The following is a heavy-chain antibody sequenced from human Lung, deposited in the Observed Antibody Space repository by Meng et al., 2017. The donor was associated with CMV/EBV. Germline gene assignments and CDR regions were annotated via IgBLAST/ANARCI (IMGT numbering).Heavy chain of an antibody. CDR1: FIFSVYC. J-gene: IGHJ4*02. D-gene: IGHD2-15*01. V-gene: IGHV3-30*03. Sequence: FIFSVYCMHWVRQAPGKGLEWVAIISFDGSYEYYADSVKGRFSISRDNSRDTLYLQMNSLIADDTAVYYCARSDGSGASYYSTFFDYWGQGTLVTVSS. CDR3: ARSDGSGASYYSTFFDY. CDR2: ISFDGSYE.